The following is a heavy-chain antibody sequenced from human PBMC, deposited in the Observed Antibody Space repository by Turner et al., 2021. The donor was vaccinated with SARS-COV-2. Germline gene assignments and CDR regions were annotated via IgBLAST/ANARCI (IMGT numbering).Heavy chain of an antibody. D-gene: IGHD3-3*01. CDR2: IYYSGGT. V-gene: IGHV4-39*01. J-gene: IGHJ4*02. CDR1: GGSISSTSYY. CDR3: ARRRFMSGYSFDY. Sequence: LHLQESGPGQVKPSETLPLPGPVSGGSISSTSYYWGWIRQPPGKGLEWIGYIYYSGGTNYTPTLKSRVTISVDTSKNQFSLKLGSVTAADTAVYYCARRRFMSGYSFDYWGQGTLVTVSS.